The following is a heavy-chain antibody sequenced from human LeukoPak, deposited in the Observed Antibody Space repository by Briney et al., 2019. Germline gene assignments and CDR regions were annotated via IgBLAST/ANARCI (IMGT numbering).Heavy chain of an antibody. CDR3: ARDQLTTVTTSHYYYGMDI. J-gene: IGHJ6*02. V-gene: IGHV3-30-3*01. D-gene: IGHD4-11*01. CDR2: ISYDGSNK. CDR1: GFTFSSYD. Sequence: GGSLRLSCAASGFTFSSYDMHWVRQAPGKGLEWVAVISYDGSNKYYADSVKGRFTISRDNSKNTLYLQMNSLRAEDTAVYYCARDQLTTVTTSHYYYGMDIWGQGTTVTVSS.